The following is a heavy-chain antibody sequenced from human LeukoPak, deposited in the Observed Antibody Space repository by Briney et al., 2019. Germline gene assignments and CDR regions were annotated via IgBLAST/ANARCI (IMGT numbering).Heavy chain of an antibody. V-gene: IGHV4-59*01. D-gene: IGHD5-24*01. J-gene: IGHJ6*03. CDR3: ARVRDPYYYYMDV. Sequence: SETLSLTCTVSGGSISSYYWSWIRQPPGKGLEWIGYIYYSGSTNYNPSLKSRVTISVDTSNNQFSLKLSSVTAADTAVYYCARVRDPYYYYMDVWGKGTTVTVSS. CDR1: GGSISSYY. CDR2: IYYSGST.